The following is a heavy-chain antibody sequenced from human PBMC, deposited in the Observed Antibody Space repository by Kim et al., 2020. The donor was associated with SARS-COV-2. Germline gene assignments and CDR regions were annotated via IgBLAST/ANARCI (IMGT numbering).Heavy chain of an antibody. Sequence: SVKVSCKASGGTFSSYAISWVRQAPGQGLEWMGGIIPIFGTANYAQKFQGRVTITADESTSTAYMELSSLRSEDTAVYYCARGGYYYDSSGYYFHFDYWGQGTLVTVSS. CDR3: ARGGYYYDSSGYYFHFDY. CDR2: IIPIFGTA. J-gene: IGHJ4*02. CDR1: GGTFSSYA. V-gene: IGHV1-69*13. D-gene: IGHD3-22*01.